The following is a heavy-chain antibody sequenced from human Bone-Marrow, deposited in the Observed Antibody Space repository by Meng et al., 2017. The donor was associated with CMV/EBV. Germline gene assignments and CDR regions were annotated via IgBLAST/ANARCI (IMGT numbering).Heavy chain of an antibody. J-gene: IGHJ3*02. D-gene: IGHD3-16*01. V-gene: IGHV1-8*01. CDR1: GNTFTSYD. CDR2: MNPNSGNA. Sequence: ASVKVSCKASGNTFTSYDINWVRQATGQGLEWMGWMNPNSGNAGYAQKFQGRVTMTWNTSISTAYMELSSLRSGDTAVYYCAREYYDSYGGAFDIWGQGTMVTVSS. CDR3: AREYYDSYGGAFDI.